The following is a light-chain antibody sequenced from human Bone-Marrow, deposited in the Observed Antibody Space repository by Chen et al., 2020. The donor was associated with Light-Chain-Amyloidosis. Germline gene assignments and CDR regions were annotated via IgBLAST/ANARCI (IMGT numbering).Light chain of an antibody. CDR3: SSYTMSSPWV. V-gene: IGLV2-14*01. CDR1: SRDVGGYKY. CDR2: EVA. J-gene: IGLJ3*02. Sequence: QSALTQPASVSGSPGPSITLSCSGTSRDVGGYKYVSWYQQFPGKAPKLLIFEVANRPSGVSNRFSGSKSGNTASLTISGLQAEDEADYYCSSYTMSSPWVFGGGTKVTVL.